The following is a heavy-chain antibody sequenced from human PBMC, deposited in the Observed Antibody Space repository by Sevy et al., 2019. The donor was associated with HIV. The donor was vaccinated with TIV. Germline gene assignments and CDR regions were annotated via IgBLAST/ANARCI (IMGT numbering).Heavy chain of an antibody. CDR2: IYYNGHT. CDR3: AREAGGYDYDYGIDV. J-gene: IGHJ6*02. Sequence: SETLSLTCSVSGGTIVSSGHYWGWIRQTPGKGLEWIGSIYYNGHTYYSPSLKSRLTISIDTSKNQFSLNLSSVTAADTAIYFCAREAGGYDYDYGIDVWGQGTTVTVSS. CDR1: GGTIVSSGHY. D-gene: IGHD5-12*01. V-gene: IGHV4-39*02.